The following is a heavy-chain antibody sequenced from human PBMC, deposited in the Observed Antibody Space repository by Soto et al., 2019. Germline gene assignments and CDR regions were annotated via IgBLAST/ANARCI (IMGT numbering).Heavy chain of an antibody. D-gene: IGHD3-16*02. CDR2: IIPIFGTA. CDR1: GGTFSSYA. CDR3: ARESRDYVWGSYRTFDY. V-gene: IGHV1-69*01. Sequence: QVQLVQSGAEVKKPGSSVKVSCKASGGTFSSYAISWVRQAPGQGLEWMGGIIPIFGTANYAQKFQGRVTITADESTSTAYMELSSLRAEDTAVYYCARESRDYVWGSYRTFDYWGQGTLVTVSS. J-gene: IGHJ4*02.